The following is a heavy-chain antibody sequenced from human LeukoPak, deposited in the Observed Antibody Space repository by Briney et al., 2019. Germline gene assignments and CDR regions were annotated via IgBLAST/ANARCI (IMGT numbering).Heavy chain of an antibody. J-gene: IGHJ4*02. Sequence: GGSLRLSCAGSGFTFSNAWMTWVRQAPGKGLEWVGRIKSRPAGGTIDYAAPVKGRFTTSRDDSKNPGYLQMNRLRADDTAVYYCAEGHSSTRFGSFNYWGQGTLVTVSS. CDR3: AEGHSSTRFGSFNY. CDR2: IKSRPAGGTI. V-gene: IGHV3-15*01. CDR1: GFTFSNAW. D-gene: IGHD6-13*01.